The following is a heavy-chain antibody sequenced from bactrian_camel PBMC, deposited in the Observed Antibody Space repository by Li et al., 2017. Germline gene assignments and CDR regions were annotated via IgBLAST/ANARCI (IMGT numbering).Heavy chain of an antibody. D-gene: IGHD8*01. CDR1: GHSRGSNC. J-gene: IGHJ4*01. CDR3: AADPRSDCHGDNWHNGNLYTI. V-gene: IGHV3S32*01. Sequence: DVQLVESGGGSMQAGGSLRLSCKVSGHSRGSNCVGWYRLPPGRAPAEREGIAAIRRDGGETWYAASVKGRFTIALDNDKKKFFMQMNGLKPQDTGMYYCAADPRSDCHGDNWHNGNLYTIWGRGTQVTVS. CDR2: IRRDGGET.